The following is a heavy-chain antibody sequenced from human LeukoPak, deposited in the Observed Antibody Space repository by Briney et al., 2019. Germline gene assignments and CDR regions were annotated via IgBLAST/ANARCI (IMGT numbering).Heavy chain of an antibody. CDR3: ARGSGYSYGYGVAP. Sequence: KPSETLSLTCTVPGGSISSYHWSWIRQPPGKGLEWIGYIYYSGTTNYNPSLKSRVTISIDTSRKQFSLNLKSVTAADTAVYYCARGSGYSYGYGVAPWGQGTLVTVSS. CDR2: IYYSGTT. V-gene: IGHV4-59*01. D-gene: IGHD5-18*01. J-gene: IGHJ5*02. CDR1: GGSISSYH.